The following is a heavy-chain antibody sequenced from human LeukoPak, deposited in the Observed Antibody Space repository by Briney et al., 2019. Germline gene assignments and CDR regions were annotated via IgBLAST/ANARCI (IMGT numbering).Heavy chain of an antibody. Sequence: GGSLRLSCAASGFTFSSYWMNWARQAPGKGLEWVASINHNGNVNYYADSVKGRFTISRDNAKDTLYLQMNGLRAEDTAVYHCIRDLGGRSGYWGQGTLVTVSS. D-gene: IGHD1-26*01. V-gene: IGHV3-7*01. J-gene: IGHJ4*02. CDR3: IRDLGGRSGY. CDR1: GFTFSSYW. CDR2: INHNGNVN.